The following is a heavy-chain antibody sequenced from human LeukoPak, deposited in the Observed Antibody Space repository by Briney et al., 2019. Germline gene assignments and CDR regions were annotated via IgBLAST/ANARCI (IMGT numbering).Heavy chain of an antibody. V-gene: IGHV4-59*08. CDR2: IYYSGST. CDR3: ARQRYFDWLPERD. D-gene: IGHD3-9*01. J-gene: IGHJ4*02. CDR1: GGSISSYY. Sequence: SETLSLTCTVSGGSISSYYWSWIRQPPGKGLEWIGYIYYSGSTNYNPSLKSRVTISVDTSKNQFSLKLSSVTAADTAVYYCARQRYFDWLPERDWGQGTLVTVSS.